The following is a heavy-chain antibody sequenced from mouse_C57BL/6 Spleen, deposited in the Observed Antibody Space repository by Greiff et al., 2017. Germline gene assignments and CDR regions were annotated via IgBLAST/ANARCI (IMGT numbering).Heavy chain of an antibody. CDR3: ARRYYGSSHWYFDV. J-gene: IGHJ1*03. CDR1: GYTFTNYW. V-gene: IGHV1-63*01. CDR2: IYPGGGYT. Sequence: VQLQESGAELVRPGTSVKMSCKASGYTFTNYWIGWAKQRPGHGLEWIGDIYPGGGYTNYNEKIKGKATLTADKSSSTAYMQFSSLTSDDSAIYYCARRYYGSSHWYFDVWGTGTTVTVSS. D-gene: IGHD1-1*01.